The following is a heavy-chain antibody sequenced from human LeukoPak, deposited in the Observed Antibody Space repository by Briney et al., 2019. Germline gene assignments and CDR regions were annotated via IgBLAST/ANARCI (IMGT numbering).Heavy chain of an antibody. D-gene: IGHD2-2*01. V-gene: IGHV3-21*06. CDR1: GFAFSSYN. J-gene: IGHJ4*02. CDR3: ARAGTCSSTSCDGGIEY. CDR2: ISTTSTYI. Sequence: GGSLRLPCAASGFAFSSYNMKWVRQAPGKGLEWVSFISTTSTYIYYADSVKGRFTVSRDNSKNLLYLQMDSLRVEDTAVYYCARAGTCSSTSCDGGIEYWGQGTLVTVSS.